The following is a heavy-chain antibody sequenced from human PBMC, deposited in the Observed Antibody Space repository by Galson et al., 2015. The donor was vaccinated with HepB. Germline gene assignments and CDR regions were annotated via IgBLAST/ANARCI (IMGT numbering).Heavy chain of an antibody. CDR1: GYTFTNYG. Sequence: QSGAEVKKPGASVKVSCKASGYTFTNYGTTWVRQAPGQGLEWMAWISTYNGNTNYAQKFQGRVTMTTDTSTNTAYMELKSLTSDDTAVYYCARGALVVVVDGTLNNWFDPWGQGTLVTVSS. CDR3: ARGALVVVVDGTLNNWFDP. J-gene: IGHJ5*02. D-gene: IGHD2-15*01. CDR2: ISTYNGNT. V-gene: IGHV1-18*01.